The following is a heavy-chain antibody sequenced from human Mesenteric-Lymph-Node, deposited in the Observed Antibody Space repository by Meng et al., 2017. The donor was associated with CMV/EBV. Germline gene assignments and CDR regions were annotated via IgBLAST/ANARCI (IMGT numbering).Heavy chain of an antibody. Sequence: ASVKVSCKASGYIFTGYYIHWVRQAPGQGLEWMGRISPNTGGTNYAQNFQGRVTMTRDTSISTVYMELNSLRSDDTAVYYCARALVLEWCLFDPWGQGTLVTVSS. V-gene: IGHV1-2*02. D-gene: IGHD3-3*01. CDR3: ARALVLEWCLFDP. J-gene: IGHJ5*02. CDR1: GYIFTGYY. CDR2: ISPNTGGT.